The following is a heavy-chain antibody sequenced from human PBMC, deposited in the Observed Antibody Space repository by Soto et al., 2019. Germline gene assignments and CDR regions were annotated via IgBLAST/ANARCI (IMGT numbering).Heavy chain of an antibody. D-gene: IGHD3-22*01. CDR1: GFTFDDYA. J-gene: IGHJ4*02. Sequence: GGSLRLCCAASGFTFDDYAMHWVRQAPGKGLEWVSGISWNSGSIGYADSVKGRFTISRDNAKNSLYLQMNSLRAEDTALYYCAKGLDSYDSSENYWGQGTLVTVSS. CDR2: ISWNSGSI. V-gene: IGHV3-9*01. CDR3: AKGLDSYDSSENY.